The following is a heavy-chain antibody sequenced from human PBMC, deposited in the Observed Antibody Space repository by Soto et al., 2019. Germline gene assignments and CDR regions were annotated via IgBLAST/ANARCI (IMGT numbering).Heavy chain of an antibody. Sequence: ASVKVSCKASGGTFSSYAISWVRQAPGQGLEWMGGIIPIFGTANYAQKFQGRVTITADESTSTAHMELSSLRSEDTAVYYCARGYYDSSGYCDYWCQGTLVTAPQ. CDR1: GGTFSSYA. J-gene: IGHJ4*02. CDR3: ARGYYDSSGYCDY. CDR2: IIPIFGTA. D-gene: IGHD3-22*01. V-gene: IGHV1-69*13.